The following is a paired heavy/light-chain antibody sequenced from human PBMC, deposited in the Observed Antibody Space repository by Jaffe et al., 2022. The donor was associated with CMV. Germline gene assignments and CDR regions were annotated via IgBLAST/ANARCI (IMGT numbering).Light chain of an antibody. J-gene: IGKJ1*01. CDR2: AAS. V-gene: IGKV1-39*01. Sequence: DIQMTQSPSSLSSSVGDSVTITCRASQSIASYLNWYQQEPGKAPKLLIYAASSLQSGVPSRFSGSGSGTDFTLTISSLHPEDFATYYCQQSYSTPRTFGQGTKV. CDR3: QQSYSTPRT. CDR1: QSIASY.
Heavy chain of an antibody. J-gene: IGHJ6*03. D-gene: IGHD4-4*01. CDR3: ARDRNSRGGYYYYMDV. CDR1: GDSISNYC. CDR2: ICDTGST. V-gene: IGHV4-59*01. Sequence: QVQLQESGPGLVKPSETLSLTCTVSGDSISNYCWSWIRQPPEKELEWIGYICDTGSTNYNPSLKSRVTISVDTSKNQFSLRLSPVIAADTAVYYCARDRNSRGGYYYYMDVWGKGTTVTVS.